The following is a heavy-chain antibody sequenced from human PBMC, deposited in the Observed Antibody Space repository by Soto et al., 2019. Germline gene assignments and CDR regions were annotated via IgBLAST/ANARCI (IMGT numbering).Heavy chain of an antibody. Sequence: GGSLRLSCAASGFTFSSYAMSWVRQVPGKGLEWVSAISGSGGNIYSADSVKGRFTISRDNSKNTLYLQMNSLRAEDTAVYYCAKLGGIAVASGYFDYWGQGTLVTVSS. D-gene: IGHD6-19*01. CDR1: GFTFSSYA. V-gene: IGHV3-23*01. J-gene: IGHJ4*02. CDR2: ISGSGGNI. CDR3: AKLGGIAVASGYFDY.